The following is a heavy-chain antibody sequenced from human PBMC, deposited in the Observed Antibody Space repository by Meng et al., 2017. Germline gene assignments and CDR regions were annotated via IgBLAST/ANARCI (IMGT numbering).Heavy chain of an antibody. Sequence: GGSLRLSCAASGFTFDDYAMHWVRQAPGKGLEWVSGISWNSGSIGYADSVKGRFTISRDNAKNYLYLQINSLRAEDTALYYCAKDWSPKIVGDTRFDYWGQGTLVTVSS. J-gene: IGHJ4*02. V-gene: IGHV3-9*01. CDR2: ISWNSGSI. CDR1: GFTFDDYA. D-gene: IGHD1-26*01. CDR3: AKDWSPKIVGDTRFDY.